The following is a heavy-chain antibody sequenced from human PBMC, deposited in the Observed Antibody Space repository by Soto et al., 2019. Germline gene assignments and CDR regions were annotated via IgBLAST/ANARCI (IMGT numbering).Heavy chain of an antibody. Sequence: GGSLRLSCAASGFTFSSYAMHWVRQAPGKGLEWVAVISYDGSNKYYADSVKGRFTISRDNSKNTLYLQMNSLRAEDTAVYYCARLGWETMAYCGQGTLVTVSS. V-gene: IGHV3-30-3*01. D-gene: IGHD1-26*01. CDR3: ARLGWETMAY. J-gene: IGHJ4*02. CDR2: ISYDGSNK. CDR1: GFTFSSYA.